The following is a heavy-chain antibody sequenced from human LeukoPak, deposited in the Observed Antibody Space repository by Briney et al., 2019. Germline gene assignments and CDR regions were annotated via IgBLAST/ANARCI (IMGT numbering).Heavy chain of an antibody. D-gene: IGHD3-10*01. V-gene: IGHV4-59*01. Sequence: SETLSLTCTVSGGSISSYYWSWIRQPPGKGLEWIGYIYYSGSTNYNPSLESRVTISVDTSKDQFSLKLSSVTAADTAVYYCARVRYYGSGFWPWFDPWGQGTLVTVSS. J-gene: IGHJ5*02. CDR3: ARVRYYGSGFWPWFDP. CDR1: GGSISSYY. CDR2: IYYSGST.